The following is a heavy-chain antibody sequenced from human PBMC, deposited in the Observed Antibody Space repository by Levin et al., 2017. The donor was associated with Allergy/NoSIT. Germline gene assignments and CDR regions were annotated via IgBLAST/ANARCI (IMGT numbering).Heavy chain of an antibody. V-gene: IGHV3-23*01. Sequence: PGESLKISCVASGFTFSNYAMNWVRQAPGKGLEWVSTISGSGVTTFYADSVKGRFTISRDNSNSALYLQMNSLRAEDTAIYYCAKDFRTIEVSDCWGQGTLVTVSS. CDR3: AKDFRTIEVSDC. J-gene: IGHJ4*02. CDR2: ISGSGVTT. CDR1: GFTFSNYA. D-gene: IGHD1/OR15-1a*01.